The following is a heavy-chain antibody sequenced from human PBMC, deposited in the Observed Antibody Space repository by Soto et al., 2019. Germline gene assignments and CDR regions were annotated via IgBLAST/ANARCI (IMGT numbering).Heavy chain of an antibody. CDR3: VRGGSCRGGSCCPNLDFYGDYEGFDY. Sequence: QVQLVESGGGVVQPGGSLRLSCVASDFAFSNYGMHWVRQAPGKGLEWVALIWYEGRNKYYGDSVKGRFTVSRDNSQKTVYLQMNSLRPDDTGVYYCVRGGSCRGGSCCPNLDFYGDYEGFDYWGQGTLVTVSS. V-gene: IGHV3-33*01. J-gene: IGHJ4*02. CDR2: IWYEGRNK. D-gene: IGHD2-15*01. CDR1: DFAFSNYG.